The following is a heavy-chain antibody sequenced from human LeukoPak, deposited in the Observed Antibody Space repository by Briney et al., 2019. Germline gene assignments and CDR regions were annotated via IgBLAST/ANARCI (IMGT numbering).Heavy chain of an antibody. D-gene: IGHD3-22*01. J-gene: IGHJ4*02. CDR2: ISGSGGST. V-gene: IGHV3-23*01. CDR1: GFTFSSYW. CDR3: ARSVYYYDSSGYYSDY. Sequence: GGSLRLSCAASGFTFSSYWMSWVRQAPGKGLEWVSAISGSGGSTYYADSVKGRFTISRDNSKNTLYLQMNSLRAEDTAVYYCARSVYYYDSSGYYSDYWGQGTLVTVSS.